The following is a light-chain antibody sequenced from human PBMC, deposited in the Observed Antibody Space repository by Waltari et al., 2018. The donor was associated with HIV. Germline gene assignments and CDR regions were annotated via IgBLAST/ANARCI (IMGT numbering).Light chain of an antibody. J-gene: IGKJ1*01. CDR3: QEYQNNWT. V-gene: IGKV1-5*03. CDR1: QSIGNS. CDR2: EAS. Sequence: DIQMTHSPSTLSASPGDRVAITCRDSQSIGNSLAWYQQKPGKAPKLLIHEASSLTTGVSSRFSGSGFGTEFILTIRNLQPDDFAIYYCQEYQNNWTFGQGTKV.